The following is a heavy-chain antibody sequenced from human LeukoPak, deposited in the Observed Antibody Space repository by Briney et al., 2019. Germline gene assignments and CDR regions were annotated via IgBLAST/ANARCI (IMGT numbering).Heavy chain of an antibody. Sequence: SVKVSCKASGGTFSSYAISWVRQAPGQGLEWMGGIIPIFGTANYAQKFQGRVTITTDESTSTAYMELSSLRSEETAVYYCASHGGSSSGANWFGPWGQGTLVTGSS. J-gene: IGHJ5*02. CDR1: GGTFSSYA. V-gene: IGHV1-69*05. D-gene: IGHD2-2*01. CDR2: IIPIFGTA. CDR3: ASHGGSSSGANWFGP.